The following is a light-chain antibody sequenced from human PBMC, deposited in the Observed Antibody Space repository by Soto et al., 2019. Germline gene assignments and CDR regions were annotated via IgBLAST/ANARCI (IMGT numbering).Light chain of an antibody. CDR3: QQYGTWPRT. V-gene: IGKV3-15*01. CDR1: QSVGNN. J-gene: IGKJ1*01. Sequence: EIVMTHSLATLSVSPCERATLSFRASQSVGNNLAWYQQKPGQAPRLLIHAASTRATGIPARFSGSGSGTEFTLTISSLQSEDFAVYYCQQYGTWPRTFGQGTKVDIK. CDR2: AAS.